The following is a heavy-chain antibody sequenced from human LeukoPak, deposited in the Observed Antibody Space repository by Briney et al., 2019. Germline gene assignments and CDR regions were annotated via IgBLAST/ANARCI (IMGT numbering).Heavy chain of an antibody. Sequence: GGSLRLSCAAPGFTFSSYSMNWVRQAPGKGLEWVSSISSSSSYIYYADSVKGRFTISRDNAKNSLYLQMNSLRAEDTAVYYCARQVATISEHYYYYGMDVWGQGTTVTVSS. V-gene: IGHV3-21*01. J-gene: IGHJ6*02. CDR3: ARQVATISEHYYYYGMDV. D-gene: IGHD5-12*01. CDR2: ISSSSSYI. CDR1: GFTFSSYS.